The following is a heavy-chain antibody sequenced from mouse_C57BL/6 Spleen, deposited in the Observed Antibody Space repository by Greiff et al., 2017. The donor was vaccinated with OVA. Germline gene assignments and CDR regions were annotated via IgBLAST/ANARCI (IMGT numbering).Heavy chain of an antibody. CDR2: INPGSGGT. CDR3: ARYHPYYGSSYGY. CDR1: GYAFTNYL. V-gene: IGHV1-54*01. J-gene: IGHJ2*01. Sequence: VQLHQSGAELVRPGTSVKVSCKASGYAFTNYLIEWVKQRPGQGLEWIGVINPGSGGTNYNEKFKGKATLTADKSSSTAYMQLSSLTSEDSAVYFCARYHPYYGSSYGYWGQGTTLTVSS. D-gene: IGHD1-1*01.